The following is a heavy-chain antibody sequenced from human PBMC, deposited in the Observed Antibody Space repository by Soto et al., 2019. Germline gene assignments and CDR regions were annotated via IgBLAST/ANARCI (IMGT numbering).Heavy chain of an antibody. D-gene: IGHD2-15*01. CDR2: ISAYNGNT. CDR1: GYTFTSYG. Sequence: QVQLVQSGAEVKKPGASVKVSCKASGYTFTSYGISWVRQAPGQGLEWMGWISAYNGNTNYAQKLQGRVTMTTDTSTSTAYMELRSLRSDDTAVYYCAISERYCIGGSCSSFDYWGQGTLVTVSS. J-gene: IGHJ4*02. V-gene: IGHV1-18*01. CDR3: AISERYCIGGSCSSFDY.